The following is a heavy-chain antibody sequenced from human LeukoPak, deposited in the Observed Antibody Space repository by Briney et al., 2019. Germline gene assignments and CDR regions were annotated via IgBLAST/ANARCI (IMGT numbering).Heavy chain of an antibody. V-gene: IGHV3-30*02. CDR1: GFTFRSYG. Sequence: GGSLRLSCTASGFTFRSYGMHWVRQAPGKGLEWVAFIRYDGTNQYYADSVKGRFTISRDNSKNTLYLQINSLRPEDTAVYYCARVVDNLDYWGQGTLVTVSS. CDR2: IRYDGTNQ. J-gene: IGHJ4*02. CDR3: ARVVDNLDY. D-gene: IGHD2-15*01.